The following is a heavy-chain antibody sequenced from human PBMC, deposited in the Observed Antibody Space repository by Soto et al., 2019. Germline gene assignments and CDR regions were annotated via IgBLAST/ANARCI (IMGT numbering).Heavy chain of an antibody. V-gene: IGHV3-23*01. CDR1: GFTFSSYA. J-gene: IGHJ5*01. Sequence: EVQLLESGGGLVQPGGSLRLSCAASGFTFSSYAMSWVRQAPGKGLEWVSSISGSGGSTYYADSVKGRFTISRDKSQNTLYLQMNSLRAEDTAVYYCAKLSFGGSGWFAYWGQGTLVTVSS. CDR2: ISGSGGST. CDR3: AKLSFGGSGWFAY. D-gene: IGHD3-10*01.